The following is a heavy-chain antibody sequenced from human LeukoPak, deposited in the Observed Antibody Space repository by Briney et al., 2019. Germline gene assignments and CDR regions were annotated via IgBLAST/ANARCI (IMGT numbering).Heavy chain of an antibody. CDR3: ARDPEFVGATVYYYGMDV. Sequence: SVKVSCEASGGTFSSYAISWVRQAPGQGLEWMGRIIPILGIANYAQKFQGRVTITADKSTSTAYMELSSLRSEDTAVYYCARDPEFVGATVYYYGMDVWGQGTTVTVSS. D-gene: IGHD1-26*01. V-gene: IGHV1-69*04. CDR1: GGTFSSYA. CDR2: IIPILGIA. J-gene: IGHJ6*02.